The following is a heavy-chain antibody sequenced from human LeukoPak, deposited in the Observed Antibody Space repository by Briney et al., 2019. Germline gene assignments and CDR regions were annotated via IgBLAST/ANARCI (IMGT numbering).Heavy chain of an antibody. D-gene: IGHD6-13*01. CDR3: ATDRGIAAAGALDY. V-gene: IGHV1-69-2*01. CDR2: VDPEDGET. Sequence: ASVKVSCKVSGYTFTDYYMHWVQQAPGKGLEWMGLVDPEDGETIYAEKFQGRVTITADTSTDTAYMELSSLRSEDTAVYYCATDRGIAAAGALDYWGQGTRVTVSS. CDR1: GYTFTDYY. J-gene: IGHJ4*02.